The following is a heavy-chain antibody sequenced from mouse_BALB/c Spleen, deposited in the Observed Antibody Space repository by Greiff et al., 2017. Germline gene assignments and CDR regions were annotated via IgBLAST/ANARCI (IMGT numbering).Heavy chain of an antibody. CDR3: ARGGYDVLFFDY. Sequence: EVQRVESGGGLVKPGGSLKLSCAASGFTFSSYAMSWVRQTPEKRLEWVASISSGGSTYYPDSVKGRFTISRDNARNILYLQMSSLRSEDTAMYYCARGGYDVLFFDYWGQGTTLTVSS. D-gene: IGHD2-14*01. J-gene: IGHJ2*01. CDR2: ISSGGST. V-gene: IGHV5-6-5*01. CDR1: GFTFSSYA.